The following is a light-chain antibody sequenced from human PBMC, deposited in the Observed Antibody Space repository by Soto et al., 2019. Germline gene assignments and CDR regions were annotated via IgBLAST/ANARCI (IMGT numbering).Light chain of an antibody. CDR2: EVS. CDR1: SSEVGSYDL. J-gene: IGLJ1*01. Sequence: QSVLTQPASVSGSPGQSITISCTGTSSEVGSYDLVSWYQHHPGKAPKLIIYEVSKRPSGVSNRFSGSKSGNTASLTISLLQAEDEADYYCCSYAGSSTLVFGTGTKVTVL. CDR3: CSYAGSSTLV. V-gene: IGLV2-23*02.